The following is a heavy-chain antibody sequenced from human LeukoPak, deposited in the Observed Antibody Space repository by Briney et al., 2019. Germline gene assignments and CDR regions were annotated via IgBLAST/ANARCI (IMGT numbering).Heavy chain of an antibody. CDR3: TRVRLGAATRYFDY. CDR2: IRNKANSYGT. Sequence: PGGSLRLSCAASGFSFSDHYMDWVRLAPGKGLEWVGRIRNKANSYGTEYAASVKGGFTISRDDSKDSLYLQMNSLRFEDTALYYCTRVRLGAATRYFDYWGQGTLVTVSS. J-gene: IGHJ4*02. V-gene: IGHV3-72*01. CDR1: GFSFSDHY. D-gene: IGHD1-26*01.